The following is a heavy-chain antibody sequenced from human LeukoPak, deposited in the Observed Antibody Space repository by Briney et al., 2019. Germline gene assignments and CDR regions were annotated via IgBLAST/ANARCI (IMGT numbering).Heavy chain of an antibody. CDR1: GYTFTGYY. V-gene: IGHV1-2*02. Sequence: ASVKVSCKASGYTFTGYYMHWVRQAPGQGLEWMGWINPNSGGTNYAQKLQGRVTMTTDTSTSTAYMELRSLRSDDTAVYYCARDMRYCTNGVCYTHYYYGMDVWGQGTTVTVSS. CDR3: ARDMRYCTNGVCYTHYYYGMDV. D-gene: IGHD2-8*01. J-gene: IGHJ6*02. CDR2: INPNSGGT.